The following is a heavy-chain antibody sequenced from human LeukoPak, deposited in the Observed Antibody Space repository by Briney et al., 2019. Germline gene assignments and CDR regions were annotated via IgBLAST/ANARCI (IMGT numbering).Heavy chain of an antibody. CDR3: ARVDLRAAYFDY. CDR1: GGSISSYY. J-gene: IGHJ4*02. D-gene: IGHD2-15*01. CDR2: IYTSGST. Sequence: PSETLSLTCTVPGGSISSYYWSWIRQPAGKGLEWIGRIYTSGSTGYNPSLKSRVTMSVDTSKNQFSLKLSSVTAADTAVYYCARVDLRAAYFDYWGQGTLVTVSS. V-gene: IGHV4-4*07.